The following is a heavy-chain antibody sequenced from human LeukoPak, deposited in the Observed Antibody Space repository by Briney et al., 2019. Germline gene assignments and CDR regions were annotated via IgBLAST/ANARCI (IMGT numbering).Heavy chain of an antibody. CDR1: GFTFGSYD. J-gene: IGHJ4*02. D-gene: IGHD4-17*01. V-gene: IGHV3-23*01. CDR2: ISRGVSST. Sequence: GGSLRLSCAASGFTFGSYDLSWVRQAPGKGLECVAAISRGVSSTYYADSVKGRFTISRDNSKNTLYLQMNNLRADDTAVYYCAKKGQADDYGKPDWGQGTLVTVSS. CDR3: AKKGQADDYGKPD.